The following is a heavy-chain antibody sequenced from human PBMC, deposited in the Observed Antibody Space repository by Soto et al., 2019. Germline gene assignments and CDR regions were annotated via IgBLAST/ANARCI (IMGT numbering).Heavy chain of an antibody. J-gene: IGHJ4*02. D-gene: IGHD6-6*01. CDR1: GFTVSSNY. CDR3: ARDHHGEYSSSTGVDY. V-gene: IGHV3-66*01. Sequence: PGGSLRLSCASSGFTVSSNYMSWVRQAPGKGLEWVSVIYSGGSTYYADSVKGRFTISRDNSKNTLYLQMNSLRAEDTAVYYCARDHHGEYSSSTGVDYWGQGTLVTVSS. CDR2: IYSGGST.